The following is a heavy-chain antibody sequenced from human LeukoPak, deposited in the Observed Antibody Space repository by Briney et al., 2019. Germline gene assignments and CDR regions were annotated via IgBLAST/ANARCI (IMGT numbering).Heavy chain of an antibody. CDR3: SSGPYFDY. CDR1: GGSLSGYY. V-gene: IGHV4-34*01. J-gene: IGHJ4*02. CDR2: INHSGST. Sequence: SETLSPTCAVYGGSLSGYYWSWIRQPPGKGLEWIGEINHSGSTNYNPSLKSRVTISVDTSKNQFSLKLSSVTAADTAVYFCSSGPYFDYWGQGTLVTVSS. D-gene: IGHD6-25*01.